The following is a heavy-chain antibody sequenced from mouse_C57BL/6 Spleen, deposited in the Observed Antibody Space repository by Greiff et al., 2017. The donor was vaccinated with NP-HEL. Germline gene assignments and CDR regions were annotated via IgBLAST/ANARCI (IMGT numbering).Heavy chain of an antibody. J-gene: IGHJ2*01. CDR2: INPSSGYT. Sequence: VKLVESGADLARPGASVKMSCKASGYTFTSYTMHWVKQRPGQGLEWIGAINPSSGYTKYNQNFKDKATLTADKSSNTAYMQLSSLTSVESADYYWSSRGITTVFDYWGQGTTLTVSA. CDR3: SSRGITTVFDY. D-gene: IGHD1-1*01. CDR1: GYTFTSYT. V-gene: IGHV1-4*01.